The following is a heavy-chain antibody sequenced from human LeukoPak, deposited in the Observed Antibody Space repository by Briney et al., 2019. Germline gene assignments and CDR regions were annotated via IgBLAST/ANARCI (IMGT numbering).Heavy chain of an antibody. CDR1: GGTFSSYA. D-gene: IGHD6-19*01. J-gene: IGHJ4*01. CDR2: IIPIFGTA. V-gene: IGHV1-69*06. CDR3: AKELRGWSYFDY. Sequence: SVKVSCKASGGTFSSYAISWVRQAPGQGLEWMGGIIPIFGTANYAQKFQGRVTITADKSTSTAYMELSSLRAEDTAVYYCAKELRGWSYFDYWGQGTLVTVSS.